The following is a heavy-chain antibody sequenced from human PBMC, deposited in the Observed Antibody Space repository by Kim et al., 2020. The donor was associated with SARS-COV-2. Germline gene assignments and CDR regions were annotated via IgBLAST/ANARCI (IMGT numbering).Heavy chain of an antibody. Sequence: GGSLRLSCAASGFTFSSYAMHWVRQAPGKGLEYVSAISSNGGSTYYANSVKGRFTISRDNSKNTLYLQMGSLRAEDMAVYYCARGDIVVVVAQYYYYGMDVWGQGTTVTVSS. J-gene: IGHJ6*02. V-gene: IGHV3-64*01. CDR1: GFTFSSYA. CDR2: ISSNGGST. CDR3: ARGDIVVVVAQYYYYGMDV. D-gene: IGHD2-15*01.